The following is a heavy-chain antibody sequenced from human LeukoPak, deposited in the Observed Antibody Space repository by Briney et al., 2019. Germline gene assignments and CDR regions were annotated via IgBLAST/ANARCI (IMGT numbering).Heavy chain of an antibody. CDR2: IYYSGST. Sequence: SETLSLTCTVSGGSISSYYWSWIRQPPGKGLEWIGYIYYSGSTNYNPSLKSRVTISVDTSKNQFSLKLSSVTAADTAVYYCARRSGGSGWYYFDYWGQGTLATVSS. D-gene: IGHD6-19*01. CDR3: ARRSGGSGWYYFDY. CDR1: GGSISSYY. V-gene: IGHV4-59*08. J-gene: IGHJ4*02.